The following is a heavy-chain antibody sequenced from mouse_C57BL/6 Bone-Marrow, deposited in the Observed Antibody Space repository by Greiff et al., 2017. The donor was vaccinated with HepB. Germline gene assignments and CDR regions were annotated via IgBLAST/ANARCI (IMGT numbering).Heavy chain of an antibody. CDR1: GFTFSSYA. J-gene: IGHJ3*01. V-gene: IGHV5-4*01. D-gene: IGHD1-1*01. CDR2: ISDGGSYT. Sequence: EVQLVESGGGLVKPGGSLKLSCAASGFTFSSYAMSWVRQTPEKRLEWVATISDGGSYTYYPDNVKGRFTISRDNAKNNLYLQMSHLKSEDTAMYYCARDDITTVVAPFAYWGQGTLVTVSA. CDR3: ARDDITTVVAPFAY.